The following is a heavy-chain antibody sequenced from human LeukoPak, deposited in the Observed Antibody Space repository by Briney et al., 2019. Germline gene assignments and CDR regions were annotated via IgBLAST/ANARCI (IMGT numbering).Heavy chain of an antibody. CDR1: GFTFSDYY. CDR2: IYSGGST. V-gene: IGHV3-66*01. J-gene: IGHJ4*02. CDR3: VRKGGDY. D-gene: IGHD3-16*01. Sequence: GGSLRLSCAASGFTFSDYYMTWIRQAPGKGLEWVSVIYSGGSTYYADSVKGRFTIPRDNSKNTLYLQMNSLRAEDTAVYYCVRKGGDYWGQGTLVTVSS.